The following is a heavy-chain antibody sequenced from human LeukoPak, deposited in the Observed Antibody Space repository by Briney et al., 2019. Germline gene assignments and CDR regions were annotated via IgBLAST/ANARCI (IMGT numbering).Heavy chain of an antibody. V-gene: IGHV3-48*03. Sequence: GGSLRLSCAASGFTFSSYEMNWVRQAPGKGLEWVSYISGSGSTIYYADSVKGRFTISRDNSKNTLYLQMNSLRAEDTAVYYCAKNEEMATINYWGQGTLVTVSS. J-gene: IGHJ4*02. D-gene: IGHD5-24*01. CDR1: GFTFSSYE. CDR3: AKNEEMATINY. CDR2: ISGSGSTI.